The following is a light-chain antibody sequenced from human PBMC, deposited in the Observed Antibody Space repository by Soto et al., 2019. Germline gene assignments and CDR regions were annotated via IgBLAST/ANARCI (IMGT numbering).Light chain of an antibody. Sequence: EIVMTQSPAILSLSPGERATLSCRASQSVSSDLAWYQHKPGQSPRLLISDASTRATGIPARFSGSGSGTEFNLTISSLQSEDFAVYYCQHYNNWPQTFGQGTKLEIK. CDR2: DAS. J-gene: IGKJ2*01. CDR3: QHYNNWPQT. CDR1: QSVSSD. V-gene: IGKV3-15*01.